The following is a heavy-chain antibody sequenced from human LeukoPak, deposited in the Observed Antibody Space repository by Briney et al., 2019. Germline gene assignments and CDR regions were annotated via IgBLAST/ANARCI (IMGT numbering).Heavy chain of an antibody. CDR1: GGSISSYY. Sequence: SETLSLTCTVSGGSISSYYWSWIRQPAGKGLEWIGRIYTSGSTNYNPSLKSRVTISVDKSKNQFSLKLSSVTAADTAVYYCARDWLAAADDNWFDPWGQGTLVTVSS. V-gene: IGHV4-4*07. CDR2: IYTSGST. D-gene: IGHD6-13*01. CDR3: ARDWLAAADDNWFDP. J-gene: IGHJ5*02.